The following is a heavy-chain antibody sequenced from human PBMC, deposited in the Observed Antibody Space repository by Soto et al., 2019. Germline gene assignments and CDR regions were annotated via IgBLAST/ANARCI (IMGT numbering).Heavy chain of an antibody. CDR3: ARGISEYCSGSTCYSYYFDR. J-gene: IGHJ4*02. Sequence: QGHLVQSGTEVKKPGSSVKVSCKASGDTFSSNSINWVRQAPGQGLEWMGRIIPMLGIINYAQKFQGRVTISADKSTTTVYMELSSLKSEDTAVYYCARGISEYCSGSTCYSYYFDRWGPGTLVTVSS. CDR2: IIPMLGII. CDR1: GDTFSSNS. V-gene: IGHV1-69*02. D-gene: IGHD2-15*01.